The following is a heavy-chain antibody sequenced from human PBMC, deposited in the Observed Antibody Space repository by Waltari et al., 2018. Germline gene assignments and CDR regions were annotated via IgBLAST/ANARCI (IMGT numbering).Heavy chain of an antibody. V-gene: IGHV3-15*01. J-gene: IGHJ4*02. CDR1: GFTFSNAW. CDR2: IKSKTDGGTT. D-gene: IGHD4-17*01. CDR3: TTVDYVSDY. Sequence: EVQLVESGGGLVKPGGSLRLSCAASGFTFSNAWMSWVRQAPGKGLEWVGHIKSKTDGGTTDYAAPVKGRFTISRDDSKSTLYLQMNSLKPEDTAVYYCTTVDYVSDYWGQGTLVTVSS.